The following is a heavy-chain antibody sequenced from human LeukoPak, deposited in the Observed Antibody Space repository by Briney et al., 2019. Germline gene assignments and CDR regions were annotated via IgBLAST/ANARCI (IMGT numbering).Heavy chain of an antibody. Sequence: PSETLSLTCTVSGGSMSTTTYHWGWIRQPPGKGLEWIGSIYYSGSTYYNPSLKSRVTISVDTSKNQFSLHLSSVSAADTAVYYCARHGTGYDFSFAYWGQGTLVTVSP. D-gene: IGHD5-12*01. J-gene: IGHJ4*02. V-gene: IGHV4-39*01. CDR1: GGSMSTTTYH. CDR2: IYYSGST. CDR3: ARHGTGYDFSFAY.